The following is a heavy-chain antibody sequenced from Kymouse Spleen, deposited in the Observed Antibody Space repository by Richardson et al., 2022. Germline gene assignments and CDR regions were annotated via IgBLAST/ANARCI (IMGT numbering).Heavy chain of an antibody. Sequence: QVQLVESGGGVVQPGRSLRLSCAASGFTFSSYGMHWVRQAPGKGLEWVAVISYDGSNKYYADSVKGRFTISRDNSKNTLYLQMNSLRAEDTAVYYCVQGGDGYNFDYWGQGTLVTVSS. CDR2: ISYDGSNK. D-gene: IGHD5-24*01. V-gene: IGHV3-30*18. J-gene: IGHJ4*02. CDR1: GFTFSSYG. CDR3: VQGGDGYNFDY.